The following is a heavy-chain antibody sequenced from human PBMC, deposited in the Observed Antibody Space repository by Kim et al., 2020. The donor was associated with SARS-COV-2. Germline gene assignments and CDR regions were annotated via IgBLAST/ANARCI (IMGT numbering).Heavy chain of an antibody. CDR3: VRENHWAFDI. CDR1: GFTLSIYS. V-gene: IGHV3-48*04. J-gene: IGHJ3*02. CDR2: ISGSGTTT. Sequence: GGSLRLSCATSGFTLSIYSMNWVRQAPGKGLEWVSHISGSGTTTKHADSVKGRFTISRDNAKNSLFLQMNGLRAEDTALYYCVRENHWAFDIWGQGTMVTVSS.